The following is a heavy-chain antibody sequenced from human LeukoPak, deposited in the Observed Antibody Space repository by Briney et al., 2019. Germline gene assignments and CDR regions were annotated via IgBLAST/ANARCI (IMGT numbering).Heavy chain of an antibody. CDR1: GFTFTNYG. Sequence: GGSLRLSCTTSGFTFTNYGINWVRQAPGKGLEWVAAIWYDGSKTSYTDSVKGRFTVSRDISKNTVYLQMNGLKAEDTAVYYCARDDCSTTPCYAYWGQGTLVTVSS. J-gene: IGHJ4*02. V-gene: IGHV3-33*01. D-gene: IGHD2-2*01. CDR3: ARDDCSTTPCYAY. CDR2: IWYDGSKT.